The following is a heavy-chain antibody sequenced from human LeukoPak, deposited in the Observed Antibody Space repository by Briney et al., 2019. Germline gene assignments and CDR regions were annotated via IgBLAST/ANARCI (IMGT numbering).Heavy chain of an antibody. D-gene: IGHD4/OR15-4a*01. CDR3: ARRAGAYSHPYDY. CDR1: GFTFSSNS. Sequence: GGSLRLSCTVSGFTFSSNSMSWVRQAPGKGLEWVSFIYSDNTHYSNSVKGRFTISRDNSKNTLYLQMNSLRAEDTAVYYCARRAGAYSHPYDYWGQGTLVTVSS. CDR2: IYSDNT. V-gene: IGHV3-53*01. J-gene: IGHJ4*02.